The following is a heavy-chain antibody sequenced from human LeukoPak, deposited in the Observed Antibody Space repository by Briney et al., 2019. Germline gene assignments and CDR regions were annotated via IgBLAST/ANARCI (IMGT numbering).Heavy chain of an antibody. D-gene: IGHD5-18*01. J-gene: IGHJ3*02. CDR2: ISSSSSDI. CDR1: GFTFSSYS. Sequence: GGSLRLSCAASGFTFSSYSVDWVRQAPGKGLEWVSFISSSSSDIYYADSVKGRFTISRDNAKNSLYLQMNSLRAEDTAVYYCARARSSYGYGDAFDIWGQGTMVTVSS. CDR3: ARARSSYGYGDAFDI. V-gene: IGHV3-21*01.